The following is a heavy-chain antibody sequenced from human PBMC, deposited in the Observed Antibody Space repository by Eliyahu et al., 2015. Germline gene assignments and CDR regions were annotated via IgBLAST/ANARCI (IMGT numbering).Heavy chain of an antibody. CDR2: ISGSGGST. CDR1: GFXFSSYA. CDR3: AKEAGFVPYYFDY. V-gene: IGHV3-23*04. D-gene: IGHD6-6*01. J-gene: IGHJ4*02. Sequence: EVQLVESGGGLVQPGGSLRLSCAASGFXFSSYAMSWVPPAPGKGVGWVSAISGSGGSTYYADSVKGRFTISRDNSKNTLYLQMNSLRAEDTAVYYCAKEAGFVPYYFDYWGQGTLVTVSS.